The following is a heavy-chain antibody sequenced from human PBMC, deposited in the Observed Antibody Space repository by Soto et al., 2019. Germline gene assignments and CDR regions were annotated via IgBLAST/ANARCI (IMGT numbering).Heavy chain of an antibody. J-gene: IGHJ4*02. CDR2: ISYDGGKK. Sequence: QVHLVESGGGVVQPGKSLRLSCAASGFTFSSFGMHWVRKAPGKGLEWVAIISYDGGKKHSADSVKGRITISRDKSNNTVHLQMNSLRTEDTAIYFCARSSTSGWPYWGQGTRVTVSS. D-gene: IGHD6-19*01. CDR3: ARSSTSGWPY. CDR1: GFTFSSFG. V-gene: IGHV3-30-3*01.